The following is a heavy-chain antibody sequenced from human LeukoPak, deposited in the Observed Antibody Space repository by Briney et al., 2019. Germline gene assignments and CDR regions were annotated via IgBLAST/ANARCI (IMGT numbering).Heavy chain of an antibody. CDR3: AKGGVVHAFDM. J-gene: IGHJ3*02. CDR2: INGNGGST. V-gene: IGHV3-23*01. CDR1: GFTFSSYA. D-gene: IGHD2-15*01. Sequence: PGGSLRLSCAASGFTFSSYAMGWVRQAPGKGLEWVSAINGNGGSTYYADSVKGRFTISRDNSKNTLYLQMNRLRAEDTAVYYCAKGGVVHAFDMWGQGTMVTVSS.